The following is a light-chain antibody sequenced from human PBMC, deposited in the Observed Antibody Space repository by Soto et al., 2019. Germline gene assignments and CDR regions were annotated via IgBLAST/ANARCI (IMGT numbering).Light chain of an antibody. J-gene: IGLJ3*02. V-gene: IGLV1-40*01. CDR3: QSYDSSLSAWV. CDR2: GNL. Sequence: QSVLTQPPSVSGAPGQRVTISCTGSSSNIGGGYDVHWYQQLPGTAPKLLVYGNLNRPSRVPDRFSGSKSDTSASLAITGLQAEDEADYYCQSYDSSLSAWVFGGGTKVTVL. CDR1: SSNIGGGYD.